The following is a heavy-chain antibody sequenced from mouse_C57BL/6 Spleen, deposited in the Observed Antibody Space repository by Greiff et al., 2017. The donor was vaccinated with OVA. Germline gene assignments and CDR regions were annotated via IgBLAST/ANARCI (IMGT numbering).Heavy chain of an antibody. CDR1: GFTFTDYG. D-gene: IGHD3-3*01. Sequence: EVNLVESGGGLVKPGGSLKLSCAASGFTFTDYGMHWVRQAPEKGLEWVAYISRGSSTIYYADTVKGRFTISRDNARNTLFLQMTSLRSEDTAMYNCARRGTGGYFDYWGQGTTLTVSS. V-gene: IGHV5-17*01. CDR2: ISRGSSTI. CDR3: ARRGTGGYFDY. J-gene: IGHJ2*01.